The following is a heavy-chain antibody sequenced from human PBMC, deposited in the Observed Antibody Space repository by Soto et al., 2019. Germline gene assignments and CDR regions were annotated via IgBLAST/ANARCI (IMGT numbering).Heavy chain of an antibody. CDR2: VSYDGSNK. J-gene: IGHJ5*02. D-gene: IGHD4-17*01. V-gene: IGHV3-30-3*01. CDR3: ARGLPRMTNRSWFDP. Sequence: QVQLVESGGGVVQPGRSLRLSCAASGFTFSDYAIHWVCQAPGKGLEWVAVVSYDGSNKYYADSVKGRFSISRENSKNTLYLQMNSLRAEDTAVYYCARGLPRMTNRSWFDPWGQGTLVTVSS. CDR1: GFTFSDYA.